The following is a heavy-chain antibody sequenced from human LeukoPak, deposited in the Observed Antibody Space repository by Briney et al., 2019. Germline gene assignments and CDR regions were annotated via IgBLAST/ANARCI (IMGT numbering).Heavy chain of an antibody. CDR3: ARLEDGGNLQYYFDY. CDR1: GYTFTGYY. V-gene: IGHV1-8*03. J-gene: IGHJ4*02. Sequence: ASVKVSCKASGYTFTGYYMHWVRQATGQGLEWMGWMNPNSGNTGYAQKFQGRVTITRNTSISTAYMELSSLRSEDTAVYYCARLEDGGNLQYYFDYWGQGTLVTVSS. D-gene: IGHD4-23*01. CDR2: MNPNSGNT.